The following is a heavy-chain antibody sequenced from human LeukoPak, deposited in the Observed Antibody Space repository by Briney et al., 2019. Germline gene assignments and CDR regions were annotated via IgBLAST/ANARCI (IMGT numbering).Heavy chain of an antibody. J-gene: IGHJ4*02. V-gene: IGHV3-23*01. Sequence: PGGSLRLSCAASGFTFSSYAMSWVRQAPWKGPEWVSAISGSGGSTYYADSVKGRFTISRDNSKNTLYLQMNSLRAEDTAVYYCAKGESSSSGYWGQGTLVTVSS. CDR2: ISGSGGST. CDR3: AKGESSSSGY. D-gene: IGHD6-6*01. CDR1: GFTFSSYA.